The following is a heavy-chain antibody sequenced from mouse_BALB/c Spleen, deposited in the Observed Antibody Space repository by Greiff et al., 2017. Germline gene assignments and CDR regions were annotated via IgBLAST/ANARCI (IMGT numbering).Heavy chain of an antibody. CDR3: ARDRGDGYDEGAWFAD. V-gene: IGHV5-4*02. D-gene: IGHD2-2*01. Sequence: EVKLMESGGGLVKPGGSLKLSCAASGFTFSDYYMYWVRQTPEKRLEWVATISDGGSYTYYPDSVKGRFTISRDNAKNNLYLQMSSLKSEDTAMYYCARDRGDGYDEGAWFADWGQGTLVTVSA. CDR2: ISDGGSYT. J-gene: IGHJ3*01. CDR1: GFTFSDYY.